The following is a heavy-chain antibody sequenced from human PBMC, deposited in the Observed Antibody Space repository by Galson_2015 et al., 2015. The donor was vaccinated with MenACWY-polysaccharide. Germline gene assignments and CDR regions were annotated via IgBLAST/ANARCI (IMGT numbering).Heavy chain of an antibody. D-gene: IGHD6-19*01. CDR1: GDSVSSNSAA. CDR3: ASQGIAVAGVIDY. CDR2: TYYRSKWYS. J-gene: IGHJ4*02. Sequence: CAISGDSVSSNSAAWNWIRQSPSRGLEWLGRTYYRSKWYSYYAPSVKNRITIQPDTSKNHFSLQLNSVTPEDTAMYYCASQGIAVAGVIDYWGQGTLVTVSS. V-gene: IGHV6-1*01.